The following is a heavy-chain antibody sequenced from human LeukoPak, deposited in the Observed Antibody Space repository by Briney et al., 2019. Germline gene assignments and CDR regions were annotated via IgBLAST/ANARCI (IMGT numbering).Heavy chain of an antibody. CDR1: GYSFTSNW. Sequence: GESLKISCKGSGYSFTSNWIGWVRQMPGKGLEWMGIIYPGDSDTRYSPSFQGQVTISADKSISTAYLQWSSLKASDTAMYYCANYYDSSGYYYPQYFQHWGQGTLVTVSS. V-gene: IGHV5-51*01. D-gene: IGHD3-22*01. CDR3: ANYYDSSGYYYPQYFQH. J-gene: IGHJ1*01. CDR2: IYPGDSDT.